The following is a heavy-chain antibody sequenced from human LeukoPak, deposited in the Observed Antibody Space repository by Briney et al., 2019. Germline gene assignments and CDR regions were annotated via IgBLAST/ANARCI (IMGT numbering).Heavy chain of an antibody. Sequence: GGSLRLSCAASGFTFSSYLMSWVRQAPGKGLEWVANIKQDGSEKYYVDSVKGRFTISRDNAKNSLYLQMNSLRAEDTAVYYCAREGARGRRVTIFGVAAYGMDVWGQGTTVTVSS. CDR3: AREGARGRRVTIFGVAAYGMDV. V-gene: IGHV3-7*01. CDR2: IKQDGSEK. D-gene: IGHD3-3*01. CDR1: GFTFSSYL. J-gene: IGHJ6*02.